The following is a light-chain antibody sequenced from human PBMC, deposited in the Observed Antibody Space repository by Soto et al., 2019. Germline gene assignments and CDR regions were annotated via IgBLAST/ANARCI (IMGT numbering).Light chain of an antibody. V-gene: IGKV1-5*01. CDR2: DAS. CDR1: QSISSW. Sequence: DIQITQSPSTLSASVGDSVTITCRASQSISSWLAWYQQKPGKAPKLLIYDASSLESGVPSRFSGSGSGTEFTLTISSLQPDDFATYYCQQYNSYSRTFGQQTKVDIK. CDR3: QQYNSYSRT. J-gene: IGKJ1*01.